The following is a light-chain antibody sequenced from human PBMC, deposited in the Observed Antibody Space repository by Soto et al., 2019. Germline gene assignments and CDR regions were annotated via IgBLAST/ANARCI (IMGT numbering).Light chain of an antibody. CDR1: QSVSSPY. J-gene: IGKJ2*01. CDR2: GAS. Sequence: EMVLTQSPGTLSLSPGERATLSCRASQSVSSPYLAWYQQKPGQAPRLLIYGASSRATGIPDRFSGSGSGTDVTLTISRLEPEDFAVYYCQRYDISPFPFGQGTKLEIK. CDR3: QRYDISPFP. V-gene: IGKV3-20*01.